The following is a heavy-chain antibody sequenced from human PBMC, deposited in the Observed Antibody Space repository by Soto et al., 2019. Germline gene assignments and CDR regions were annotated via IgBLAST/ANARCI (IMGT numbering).Heavy chain of an antibody. J-gene: IGHJ5*02. D-gene: IGHD5-12*01. CDR3: ARGGGLAGSWFVT. CDR2: FDREDGEK. Sequence: ASEKVSCKVFGFALSELPIHWVRQAPGKGLEWMGGFDREDGEKLYAHNFQRRDTMTEDTSTDTTYLELSSLRSDDTAVYYCARGGGLAGSWFVTWGQGTLVTVSS. CDR1: GFALSELP. V-gene: IGHV1-24*01.